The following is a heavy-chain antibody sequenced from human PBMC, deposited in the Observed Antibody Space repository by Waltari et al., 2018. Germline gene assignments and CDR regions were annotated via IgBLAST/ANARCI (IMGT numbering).Heavy chain of an antibody. CDR1: GGTFSSYA. J-gene: IGHJ4*02. D-gene: IGHD1-26*01. CDR3: ARDRVGAIGAFDY. V-gene: IGHV1-69*13. CDR2: VIPIFCTA. Sequence: QVQLVQSGAEVKKPGSSVKVTCKASGGTFSSYAISWVRQAPGQGLEWMGGVIPIFCTANYAQKFQGRVTITADESTSTAYMELSSLRSEDTAVYYCARDRVGAIGAFDYWGQGTLVTVSS.